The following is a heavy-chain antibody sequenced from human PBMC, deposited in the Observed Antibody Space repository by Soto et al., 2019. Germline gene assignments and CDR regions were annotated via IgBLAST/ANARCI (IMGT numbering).Heavy chain of an antibody. Sequence: SETLSLTCTVSGGSISSYYWSWIRQPPGKGLERIGYIYYSGSTNYNPSLKSRVTISVDTSKNQFFLKLSSVTAADTAVYYCVRGDYYGELDYWGQGTLVTVSS. CDR3: VRGDYYGELDY. J-gene: IGHJ4*02. V-gene: IGHV4-59*01. D-gene: IGHD4-17*01. CDR1: GGSISSYY. CDR2: IYYSGST.